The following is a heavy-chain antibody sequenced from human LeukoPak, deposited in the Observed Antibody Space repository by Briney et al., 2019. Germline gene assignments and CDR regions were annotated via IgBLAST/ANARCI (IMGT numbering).Heavy chain of an antibody. J-gene: IGHJ4*02. CDR1: GYTFTSYY. D-gene: IGHD3-22*01. Sequence: SVKDSCKASGYTFTSYYMHWVRQAPGQGLEWMGIINPSGGSTSYAQKFQGRVTMTRDMSTRTVYMELSSLRSEDTAVYYCARFYESDYDSSGSPVLFDYWGQGTLVTVSS. CDR2: INPSGGST. CDR3: ARFYESDYDSSGSPVLFDY. V-gene: IGHV1-46*01.